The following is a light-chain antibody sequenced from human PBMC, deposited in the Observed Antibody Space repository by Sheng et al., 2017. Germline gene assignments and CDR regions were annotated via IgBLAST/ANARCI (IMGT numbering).Light chain of an antibody. Sequence: IVLTQSPVTLSLSPGERATLSCRASETVSRFVAWYQQKPGQAPRLLIYDATNRATGIPARFSGSGSGTDFALTIDSLQPEDFAVYYCQHRRSWPLSFGGGPRWR. CDR2: DAT. CDR3: QHRRSWPLS. V-gene: IGKV3-11*01. J-gene: IGKJ4*01. CDR1: ETVSRF.